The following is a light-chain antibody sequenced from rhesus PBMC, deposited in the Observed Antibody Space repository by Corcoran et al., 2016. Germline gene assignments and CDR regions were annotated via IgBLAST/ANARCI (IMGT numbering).Light chain of an antibody. V-gene: IGKV1S12*01. J-gene: IGKJ2*01. CDR1: QNIYSN. Sequence: DIQMTQSPSALSASVGDRVTISCRASQNIYSNLAWYQQQPGKAPKLLIYAASSLQTGIPSRFSGSGSGTDFTLTISSLQPEDSAAYYCQHYYDNPYSFGQGTKVEIK. CDR2: AAS. CDR3: QHYYDNPYS.